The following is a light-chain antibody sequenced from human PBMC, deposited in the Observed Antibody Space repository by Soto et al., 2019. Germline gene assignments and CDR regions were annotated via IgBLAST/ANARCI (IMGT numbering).Light chain of an antibody. V-gene: IGKV3-15*01. CDR3: QQYNNWPYT. CDR2: GAS. J-gene: IGKJ2*01. Sequence: VVTQSPASLSLSARDRVTISSGAGPISSNLAWHQQRPGQAPRLLIYGASVRATGVPARFSGSGSGTEFTLTLHSLQSEDYAVYFCQQYNNWPYTFGQGTKVDIK. CDR1: PISSN.